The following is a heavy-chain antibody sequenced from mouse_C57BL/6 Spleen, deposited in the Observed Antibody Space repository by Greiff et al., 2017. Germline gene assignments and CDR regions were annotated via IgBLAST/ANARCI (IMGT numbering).Heavy chain of an antibody. CDR2: INPNNGGT. J-gene: IGHJ1*03. D-gene: IGHD1-1*01. CDR3: ARGYYGSRGYFDV. CDR1: GYTFTDYY. V-gene: IGHV1-26*01. Sequence: EVQLQQSGPELVKPGASVKISCKASGYTFTDYYMNWVKQSHGKSLEWIGDINPNNGGTSYNQKFKGKATLTVDKSSSTAYMELRSLTSEDSAVYYCARGYYGSRGYFDVWGTGTTVTVSS.